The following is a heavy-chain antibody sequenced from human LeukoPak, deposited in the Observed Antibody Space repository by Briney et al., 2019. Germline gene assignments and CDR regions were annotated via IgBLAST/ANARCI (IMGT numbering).Heavy chain of an antibody. Sequence: ASVKVSCKASGYTFTSYGISWVRQAPGQGLEWMGWINPNSGGTNYAQKFQGRVTMTRDTSISTAYMELSSLRSEDTAVYYCAREDSSGLYGMDVWGQGTTVTVSS. J-gene: IGHJ6*02. D-gene: IGHD6-19*01. CDR2: INPNSGGT. CDR3: AREDSSGLYGMDV. CDR1: GYTFTSYG. V-gene: IGHV1-2*02.